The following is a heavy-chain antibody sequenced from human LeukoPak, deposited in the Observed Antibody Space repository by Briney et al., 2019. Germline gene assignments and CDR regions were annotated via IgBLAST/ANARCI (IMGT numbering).Heavy chain of an antibody. D-gene: IGHD3-10*01. CDR1: GGSFSGYY. J-gene: IGHJ3*02. CDR2: INHSGST. V-gene: IGHV4-34*01. CDR3: ATRQYYYGSGSYYNYDAFDI. Sequence: SETLSLTCAVYGGSFSGYYWSWLRQPPGKGLEWIGEINHSGSTNYNPSLKSRVTISVDTSKNQFSLKLSSVTAADTAVYYCATRQYYYGSGSYYNYDAFDIWGQGTMVTVSS.